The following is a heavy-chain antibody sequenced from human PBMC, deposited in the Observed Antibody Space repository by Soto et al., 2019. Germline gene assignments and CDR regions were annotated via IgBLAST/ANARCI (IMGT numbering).Heavy chain of an antibody. CDR1: GFTFNNYA. CDR2: ISGGGDTT. V-gene: IGHV3-23*01. D-gene: IGHD3-10*01. J-gene: IGHJ4*02. CDR3: AKGRGGSGSLTPRVDF. Sequence: EVQLLESGGGLVQPGGSLRLSCAASGFTFNNYAMTWVRQAPGKGLEWVSAISGGGDTTSYADSVKGRFTVSRDGPKNTLYLQMSSLRAEDTALYYCAKGRGGSGSLTPRVDFWGQGDLVTVSS.